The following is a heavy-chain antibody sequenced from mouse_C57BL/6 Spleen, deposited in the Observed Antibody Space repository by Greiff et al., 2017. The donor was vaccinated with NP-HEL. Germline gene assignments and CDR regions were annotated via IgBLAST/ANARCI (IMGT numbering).Heavy chain of an antibody. CDR1: GFNIKDYY. J-gene: IGHJ3*01. V-gene: IGHV14-1*01. CDR2: IDPEDGDT. Sequence: VQLQQSGAELVRPGASVKLSCTASGFNIKDYYMHWVKQRPEQGLEWIGRIDPEDGDTEYAPKFQGKATMTADTSSNTAYLQLSSLTSEDTAVYYCTSAYYSNPAWFAYWGQRTLVTVSA. CDR3: TSAYYSNPAWFAY. D-gene: IGHD2-5*01.